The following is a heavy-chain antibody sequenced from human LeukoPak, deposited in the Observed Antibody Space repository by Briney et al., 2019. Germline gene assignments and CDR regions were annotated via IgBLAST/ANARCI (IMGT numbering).Heavy chain of an antibody. CDR2: ISGSGGVT. D-gene: IGHD6-19*01. V-gene: IGHV3-23*01. Sequence: GGSLRLSCAASGITFNNYAMSWVRQAPGKGLEWVSDISGSGGVTHYADSVKGRFTISRDNSKNTLYLQMNSLRAEDTAVYYCAKSVGWVKYYVDYWGQGTLVTVSS. CDR1: GITFNNYA. J-gene: IGHJ4*02. CDR3: AKSVGWVKYYVDY.